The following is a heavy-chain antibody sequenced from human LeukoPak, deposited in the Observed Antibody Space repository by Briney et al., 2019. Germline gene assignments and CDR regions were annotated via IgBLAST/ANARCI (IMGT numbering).Heavy chain of an antibody. CDR1: GGSISSSNW. J-gene: IGHJ4*02. Sequence: PSETLSLTCAVSGGSISSSNWWSWVRQPPGKGLEWIGEIYHSGSTNYNPSLKGRVTISVDKSKNQFSLKLSSVTAADTAVYYCATFNYYGSGYVGYWGQGTLVTVSS. V-gene: IGHV4-4*02. D-gene: IGHD3-10*01. CDR2: IYHSGST. CDR3: ATFNYYGSGYVGY.